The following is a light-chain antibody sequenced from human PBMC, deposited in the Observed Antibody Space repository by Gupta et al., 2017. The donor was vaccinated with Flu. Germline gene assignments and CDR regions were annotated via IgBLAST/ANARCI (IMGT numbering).Light chain of an antibody. CDR2: TIS. J-gene: IGLJ2*01. CDR1: SSNIGSNY. V-gene: IGLV1-47*01. Sequence: HSVLTQPPSVSGTPGHQVTISCSGSSSNIGSNYVYWYQQLPETAPKLLIYTISQRPSGAPERFSGSTAGTSGSLATRALRSEDESDEDGYYCDASTRSSVVFGGGTKLTVL. CDR3: YYCDASTRSSVV.